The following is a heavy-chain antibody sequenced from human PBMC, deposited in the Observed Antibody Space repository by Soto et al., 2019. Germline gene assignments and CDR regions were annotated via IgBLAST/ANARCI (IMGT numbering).Heavy chain of an antibody. J-gene: IGHJ6*02. CDR3: ARVVYCSSTSCPVHYYYYYGMDL. CDR1: GGTFSSYA. Sequence: QVQLVQSGAEVKKPGSSVKVSCKASGGTFSSYAISWVRQAPGQGLDWMGGIIPIFGTATYAQKFQGRVKINADESTSTAYMELSSMISEDTAVYYCARVVYCSSTSCPVHYYYYYGMDLWGQGTTVTVSS. D-gene: IGHD2-2*01. V-gene: IGHV1-69*01. CDR2: IIPIFGTA.